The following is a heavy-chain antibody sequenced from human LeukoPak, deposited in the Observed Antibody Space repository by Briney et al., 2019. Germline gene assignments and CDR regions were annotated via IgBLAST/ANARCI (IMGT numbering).Heavy chain of an antibody. Sequence: PSETLSLTCAVYGGSFSGYYWSWIRQPPGKRLEWIGEINHSGSTNYNPSLKSRVTISVDTSKNQFSLKLSSVTAADTAVYYCNYYYYGMDVWGQGTTVTVSS. V-gene: IGHV4-34*01. CDR3: NYYYYGMDV. CDR1: GGSFSGYY. J-gene: IGHJ6*02. CDR2: INHSGST.